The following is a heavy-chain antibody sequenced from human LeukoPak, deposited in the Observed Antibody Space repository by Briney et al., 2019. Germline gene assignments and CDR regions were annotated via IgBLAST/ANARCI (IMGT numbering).Heavy chain of an antibody. CDR2: ISNSGDT. Sequence: SETLSLTCTVFGGSFSIYYWSWIRQPPGKGLEWIGYISNSGDTNYTPSLKSRVAMSVDTSKKQFSLKLNSVTSADTAVYFCARGGAPGGSAYFDYWGQGTLVTVSS. D-gene: IGHD3-16*01. CDR1: GGSFSIYY. J-gene: IGHJ4*02. V-gene: IGHV4-59*01. CDR3: ARGGAPGGSAYFDY.